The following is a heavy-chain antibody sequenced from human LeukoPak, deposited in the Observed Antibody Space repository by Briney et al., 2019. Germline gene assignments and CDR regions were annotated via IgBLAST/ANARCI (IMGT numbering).Heavy chain of an antibody. CDR2: IRYDGSNK. CDR3: ARFGVVIRSFDY. V-gene: IGHV3-30*02. CDR1: GFTFSSYG. Sequence: PGGSLRLSCAASGFTFSSYGMHWVRQAPGKGLEWVAFIRYDGSNKYYADSVKGRFTISRDNSKNTLYLQMNSLRAEDTAVYYCARFGVVIRSFDYWGQGTLVTVSS. D-gene: IGHD3-3*01. J-gene: IGHJ4*02.